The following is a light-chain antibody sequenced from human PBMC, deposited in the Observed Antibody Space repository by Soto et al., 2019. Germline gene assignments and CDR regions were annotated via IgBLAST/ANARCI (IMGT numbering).Light chain of an antibody. J-gene: IGLJ2*01. CDR3: AAWDDSLSGVV. CDR1: SSNIGSNY. Sequence: QAVVIQPPSASGTPGQRVTISCSGSSSNIGSNYVYWYQQLPGTAPKLLIYRNSQRPSGVPDRFSGSKSGTSASLAISGLRSEDEADYYCAAWDDSLSGVVFGGGTQLTVL. CDR2: RNS. V-gene: IGLV1-47*01.